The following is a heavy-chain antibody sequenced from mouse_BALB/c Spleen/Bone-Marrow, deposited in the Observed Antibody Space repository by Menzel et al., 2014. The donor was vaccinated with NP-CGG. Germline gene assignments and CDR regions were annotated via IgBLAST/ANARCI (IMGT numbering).Heavy chain of an antibody. V-gene: IGHV5-17*02. Sequence: EVQLVESGGGLVQPGGSRKLSCAASGFTFSSFAVHWVRQAQEKGLEWVAYISSGSSTIDYADTVMGRFTISRDNPKNTLFLQMTSLRSEDTAMYYCARSGSSSGYFDYWGQGTTLTVSS. CDR3: ARSGSSSGYFDY. CDR2: ISSGSSTI. J-gene: IGHJ2*01. CDR1: GFTFSSFA. D-gene: IGHD1-1*01.